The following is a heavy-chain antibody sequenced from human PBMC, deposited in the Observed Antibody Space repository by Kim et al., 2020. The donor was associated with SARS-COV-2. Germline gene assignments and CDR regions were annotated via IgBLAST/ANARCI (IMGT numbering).Heavy chain of an antibody. Sequence: NPSLKSRVTISVDTSKNQFSLKLSSVTAADTAVYYCASTPFYYGSGSPDYWGQGTLVTVSS. V-gene: IGHV4-39*01. CDR3: ASTPFYYGSGSPDY. D-gene: IGHD3-10*01. J-gene: IGHJ4*02.